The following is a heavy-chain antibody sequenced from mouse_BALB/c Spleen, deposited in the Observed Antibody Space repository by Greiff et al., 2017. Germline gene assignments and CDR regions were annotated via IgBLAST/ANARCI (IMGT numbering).Heavy chain of an antibody. CDR3: ARDSDYGYCFDY. V-gene: IGHV7-3*02. Sequence: EVMLVESGGGLVQPGGSLRLSCATSGFTFTDYYMSWVRQPPGKALEWLGFIRNKANGYTTEYSASVKGRFTISRDNSQSILYLQMNTLRAEDSATYYCARDSDYGYCFDYWGQGTTLTVSS. CDR2: IRNKANGYTT. J-gene: IGHJ2*01. CDR1: GFTFTDYY. D-gene: IGHD1-2*01.